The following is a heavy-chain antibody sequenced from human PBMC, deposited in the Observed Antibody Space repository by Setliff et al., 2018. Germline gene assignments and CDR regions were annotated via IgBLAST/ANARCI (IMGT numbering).Heavy chain of an antibody. V-gene: IGHV1-69*05. CDR3: ARERGDIVTTTSYYYYLDV. CDR2: IIPIFGAT. D-gene: IGHD5-12*01. J-gene: IGHJ6*03. Sequence: SVKVSCKASGGTFSNYDISWVRQAPGQGLEWMGGIIPIFGATNYAQRFQGRVTITTDESTSTAYMELSSLRSEDTAVYYCARERGDIVTTTSYYYYLDVWGKGTTVTVSS. CDR1: GGTFSNYD.